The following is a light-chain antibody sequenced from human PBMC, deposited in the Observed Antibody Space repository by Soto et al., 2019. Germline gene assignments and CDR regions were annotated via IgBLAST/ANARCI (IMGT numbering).Light chain of an antibody. CDR1: ESLRARY. J-gene: IGKJ1*01. CDR2: GSS. CDR3: QQYGSSPWT. Sequence: EVVLTQSPGALSLSPGERVSLSCRASESLRARYLAWYQQKPGQAPRLLVYGSSSRATGIPDRFSGTGSETDFTLIISRLEPEDCAVYYCQQYGSSPWTFGQGTKVDIK. V-gene: IGKV3-20*01.